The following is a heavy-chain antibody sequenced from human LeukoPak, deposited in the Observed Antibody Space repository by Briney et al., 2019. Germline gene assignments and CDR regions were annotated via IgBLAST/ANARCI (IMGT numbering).Heavy chain of an antibody. J-gene: IGHJ4*02. CDR1: VFIFSAYC. Sequence: GGSLRLSCAASVFIFSAYCMHWVRQAPGKGLEWVAVAPDDGYSKYYADSVKGRFTISRDNSKNTLFLQMSSLRAEDTAVYYCATGIGYYYDRWGQGTLVTVSS. V-gene: IGHV3-33*03. CDR3: ATGIGYYYDR. D-gene: IGHD3-22*01. CDR2: APDDGYSK.